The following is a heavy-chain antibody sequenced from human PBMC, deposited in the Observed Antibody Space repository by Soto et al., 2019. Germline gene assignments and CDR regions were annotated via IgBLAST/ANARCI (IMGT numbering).Heavy chain of an antibody. CDR2: IIPIFGTA. D-gene: IGHD3-16*01. V-gene: IGHV1-69*06. Sequence: PGASVKVSCKASGGTFSSYAISWVRQAPGQGLEWMGGIIPIFGTANYAQKFQGRVTITADKSTSTAYMELSSLRSEDTAVYYCARDGGGGYYYGMDVCGQGTTLTVSS. CDR1: GGTFSSYA. J-gene: IGHJ6*02. CDR3: ARDGGGGYYYGMDV.